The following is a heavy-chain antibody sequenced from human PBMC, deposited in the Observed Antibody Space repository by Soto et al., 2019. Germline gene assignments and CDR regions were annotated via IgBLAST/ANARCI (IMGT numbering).Heavy chain of an antibody. Sequence: QVQLVQSGAEVKKPGASVKVSCKASGYTFTSYGISWVRQAPGQGLEWMGWISAYNGNTNSAQKLQGRVTMTTDTSTSTAYMERRSLRSDDTSVYYCARDHHLVLRYFDWLLSPSDYWGQGTLVTVSS. CDR2: ISAYNGNT. V-gene: IGHV1-18*04. J-gene: IGHJ4*02. D-gene: IGHD3-9*01. CDR1: GYTFTSYG. CDR3: ARDHHLVLRYFDWLLSPSDY.